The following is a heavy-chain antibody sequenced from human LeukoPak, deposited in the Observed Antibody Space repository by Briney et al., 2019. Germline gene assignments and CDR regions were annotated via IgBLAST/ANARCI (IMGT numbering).Heavy chain of an antibody. CDR3: ARAYSTYPDY. CDR1: GFTFRNNG. CDR2: IRYGGDNK. J-gene: IGHJ4*02. Sequence: GGSLRLSRAASGFTFRNNGLHGLGPAPGKGLEGVAFIRYGGDNKYNGDSVKGRLSISRDNSMYTLYLQMSILRAEDTAVYYCARAYSTYPDYWGQGTLVTVSS. D-gene: IGHD2-15*01. V-gene: IGHV3-30*02.